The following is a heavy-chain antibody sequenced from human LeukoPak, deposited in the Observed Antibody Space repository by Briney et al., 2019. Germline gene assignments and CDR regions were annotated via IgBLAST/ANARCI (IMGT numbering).Heavy chain of an antibody. V-gene: IGHV5-51*01. J-gene: IGHJ5*02. CDR3: VRFALTSSLDH. CDR1: GYKLTNNW. CDR2: IYPGYSDA. Sequence: GESLKIPCKISGYKLTNNWIGWVRQVPGKGLEWMGLIYPGYSDATYSPSCEGQVTLSVDASISTAYLQLSGLRASDTAIYYCVRFALTSSLDHWGQGTLVTVSS. D-gene: IGHD6-13*01.